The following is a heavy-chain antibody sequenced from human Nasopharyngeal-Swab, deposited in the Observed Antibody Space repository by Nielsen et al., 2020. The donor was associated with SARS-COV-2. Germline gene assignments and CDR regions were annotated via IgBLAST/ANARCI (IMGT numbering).Heavy chain of an antibody. J-gene: IGHJ6*02. CDR3: ASSPGIAAPTGMDV. V-gene: IGHV3-30*04. Sequence: GESLKISCAASGFTFSSYAMHWVRQAPGKGLEWVAVISYDGSNKYYADSVKGRFTISRDNSKNTLCLQMNSLRAEDTAVYYCASSPGIAAPTGMDVWGQGTTVTVSS. CDR1: GFTFSSYA. CDR2: ISYDGSNK. D-gene: IGHD6-13*01.